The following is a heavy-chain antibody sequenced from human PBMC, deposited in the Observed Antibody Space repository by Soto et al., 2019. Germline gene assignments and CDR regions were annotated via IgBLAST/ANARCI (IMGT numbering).Heavy chain of an antibody. CDR1: GFTFSSYA. CDR3: AKSPMSLSYSGYEFVVVVVAIGQFDY. J-gene: IGHJ4*02. Sequence: GGSLRLSCAASGFTFSSYAMSWVRQAPGKGLEWVSAISGSGGSTYYADSVKGRFTISRDNSKNTLYLQMNSLRAEDTAVYYCAKSPMSLSYSGYEFVVVVVAIGQFDYWGQGTLVTVSS. V-gene: IGHV3-23*01. CDR2: ISGSGGST. D-gene: IGHD2-15*01.